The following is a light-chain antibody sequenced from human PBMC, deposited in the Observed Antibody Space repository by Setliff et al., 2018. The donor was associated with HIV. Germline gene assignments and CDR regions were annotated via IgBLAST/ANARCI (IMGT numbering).Light chain of an antibody. J-gene: IGLJ1*01. Sequence: ALTQPPSVSGSPGQSVAISCIGTGGYFGTYGRVSWYQQSPGTAPRLIIYEVTYRPSGVSNRFSGSKSGNTASLAISGLQAEDEADYYCTSFRRSRTLVFGTGTKVTVL. V-gene: IGLV2-18*02. CDR3: TSFRRSRTLV. CDR1: GGYFGTYGR. CDR2: EVT.